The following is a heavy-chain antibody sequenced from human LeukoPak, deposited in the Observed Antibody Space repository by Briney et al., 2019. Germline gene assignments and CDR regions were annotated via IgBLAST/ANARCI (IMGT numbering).Heavy chain of an antibody. V-gene: IGHV3-53*01. CDR1: GFTVSGNY. Sequence: GGSLRLSYAASGFTVSGNYMSWVRQAPGKGLEWISLIYSGGDTYYPDSVRGRFTISRDNSKNTLYLQMNSLRAEDTAVYYCARGPPACSANCYGYLDHWGQGTLVTASS. CDR3: ARGPPACSANCYGYLDH. D-gene: IGHD2-2*01. J-gene: IGHJ4*02. CDR2: IYSGGDT.